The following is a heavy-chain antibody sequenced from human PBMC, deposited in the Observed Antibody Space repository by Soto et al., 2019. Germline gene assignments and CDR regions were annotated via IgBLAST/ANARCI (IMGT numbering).Heavy chain of an antibody. D-gene: IGHD3-10*01. Sequence: PSETLSLTCAVYGGSFSGYYWSWIRQPPGKGLEWIGEIIHSGSTKYNPSLRSRVTISVDTSKNQFSLRLSSVTAADTAVFYCARGFGTLVRGIIREHSGMDVWGQGTTVTVSS. V-gene: IGHV4-34*01. CDR1: GGSFSGYY. CDR3: ARGFGTLVRGIIREHSGMDV. CDR2: IIHSGST. J-gene: IGHJ6*02.